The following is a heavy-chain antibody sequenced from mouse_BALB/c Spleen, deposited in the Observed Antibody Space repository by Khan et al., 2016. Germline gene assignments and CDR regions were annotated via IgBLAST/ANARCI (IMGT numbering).Heavy chain of an antibody. J-gene: IGHJ4*01. CDR3: ARSGYGYDYAMDY. CDR1: GYTFTDYS. V-gene: IGHV9-2-1*01. Sequence: QIQLVQSGPELKKPGETVKISCKASGYTFTDYSMHWVKRVPGKGLKWMGWINTETGEPTYADDFKGRFAFSLETSASTAYLQINNLKNEDTATYLCARSGYGYDYAMDYWGQGTSVTVSS. CDR2: INTETGEP. D-gene: IGHD2-2*01.